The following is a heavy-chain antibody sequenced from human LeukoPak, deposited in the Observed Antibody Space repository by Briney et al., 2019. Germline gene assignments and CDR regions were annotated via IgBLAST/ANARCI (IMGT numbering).Heavy chain of an antibody. D-gene: IGHD5-12*01. CDR1: GFTLSSYA. J-gene: IGHJ4*02. V-gene: IGHV3-23*01. CDR3: AKAKGDSGYDFSGDY. CDR2: ISGSGGST. Sequence: GGSLRLSCAASGFTLSSYAMSWVRQAPGKGLEWVSAISGSGGSTYYADSVKGRFTISRDNSKSTLYLQMNSLRAEDTAVYYCAKAKGDSGYDFSGDYWGQGTLVTVSS.